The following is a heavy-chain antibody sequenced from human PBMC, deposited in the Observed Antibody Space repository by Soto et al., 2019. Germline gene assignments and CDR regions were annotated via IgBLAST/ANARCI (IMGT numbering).Heavy chain of an antibody. V-gene: IGHV4-61*08. Sequence: PSETLSLTCNVSGAALSSGGYFYTWIRQPPGKGLEWLGYIYYSGGTNYNPSLKSRVTISLAKSKSQFSLRLISVTAADTAVYYCTREQSDDNYFEPWGQGTLVTVSS. D-gene: IGHD6-19*01. CDR2: IYYSGGT. J-gene: IGHJ5*02. CDR1: GAALSSGGYF. CDR3: TREQSDDNYFEP.